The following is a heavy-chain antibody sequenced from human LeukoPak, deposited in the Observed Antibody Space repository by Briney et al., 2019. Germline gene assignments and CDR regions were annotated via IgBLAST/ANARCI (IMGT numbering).Heavy chain of an antibody. V-gene: IGHV4-34*01. CDR1: GGSFSGYY. D-gene: IGHD3-22*01. CDR3: ARHRRITMIVVVPTITNWFDP. Sequence: SETLSLTCAVYGGSFSGYYWSWIRQPPGEGLEWIGEINHSGSTNYNPSLKSRVTISVDTSKNQFSLKLSSVTAADTAVYYCARHRRITMIVVVPTITNWFDPWGQGTLVTVSS. J-gene: IGHJ5*02. CDR2: INHSGST.